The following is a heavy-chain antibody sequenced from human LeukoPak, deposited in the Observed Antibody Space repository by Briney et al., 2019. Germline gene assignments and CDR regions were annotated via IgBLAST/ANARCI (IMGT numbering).Heavy chain of an antibody. CDR3: ARGTDYYDSLSNTYANRFDP. CDR2: IYTSGST. Sequence: SQTLSLTCTVSGGSISSGSYYWSWIRQPAGKGLEWIGRIYTSGSTNYNPSLKSRVTISVDTSKNQFSLKLSSVTAADTAVYYCARGTDYYDSLSNTYANRFDPWGQGTLVTVSS. CDR1: GGSISSGSYY. J-gene: IGHJ5*02. D-gene: IGHD3-22*01. V-gene: IGHV4-61*02.